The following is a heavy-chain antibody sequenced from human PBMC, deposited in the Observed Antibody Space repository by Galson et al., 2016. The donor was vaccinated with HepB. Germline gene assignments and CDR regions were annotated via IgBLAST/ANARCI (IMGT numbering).Heavy chain of an antibody. CDR2: IYYTGGT. CDR3: AREGWAVAGDERTFSYF. Sequence: TLSLTCSVSGGSISSGTYYWTWIRQHPGKGLEWIGYIYYTGGTFYNPSLKSRVTLSVDTSKNQFSLKLNSVTAADTAVYYCAREGWAVAGDERTFSYFWGPGTLVTVSS. CDR1: GGSISSGTYY. D-gene: IGHD6-19*01. V-gene: IGHV4-31*03. J-gene: IGHJ4*02.